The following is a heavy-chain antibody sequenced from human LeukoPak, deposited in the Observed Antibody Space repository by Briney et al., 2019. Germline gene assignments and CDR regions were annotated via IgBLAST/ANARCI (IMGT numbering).Heavy chain of an antibody. Sequence: PGGSLRLSCAASGFTISTNYMGWVRQAPGKGLEWVSVIHSGGSTYYADSVKGRFTISRDNSKNTRYLQMNSLRVEDTAVYYCARDPPVCSTSCLDYWGQGTLVTVSS. CDR2: IHSGGST. D-gene: IGHD2-2*01. CDR1: GFTISTNY. J-gene: IGHJ4*02. V-gene: IGHV3-53*01. CDR3: ARDPPVCSTSCLDY.